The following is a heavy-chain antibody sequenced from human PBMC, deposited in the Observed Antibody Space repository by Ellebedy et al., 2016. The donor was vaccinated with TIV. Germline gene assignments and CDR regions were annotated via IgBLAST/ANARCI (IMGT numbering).Heavy chain of an antibody. J-gene: IGHJ4*02. D-gene: IGHD3-9*01. V-gene: IGHV4-39*01. CDR2: VHYSGST. CDR3: ARRLVGFED. Sequence: MPSETLSLTCTVSGGSISSSSYYWGWIRQPPGKGLEWIGSVHYSGSTYYNPSLKSRVTISVDTSKNQSSLKLSSVTAADTAVYYCARRLVGFEDWGQGTLVTVSS. CDR1: GGSISSSSYY.